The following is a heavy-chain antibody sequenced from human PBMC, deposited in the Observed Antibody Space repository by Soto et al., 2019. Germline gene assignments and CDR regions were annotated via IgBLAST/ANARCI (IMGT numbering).Heavy chain of an antibody. CDR1: AFTFSSYG. CDR2: ISYDGSNK. V-gene: IGHV3-30*18. CDR3: AKDTEDAFDI. J-gene: IGHJ3*02. Sequence: VQLVESGGGLVQPGGSLRLSCAASAFTFSSYGMHWVRQAPGKGLEWVAVISYDGSNKYYADSVKGRFTISRDNSKNTLYLQMNSLRAEDTAVYYCAKDTEDAFDIWGQGTMVTVSS.